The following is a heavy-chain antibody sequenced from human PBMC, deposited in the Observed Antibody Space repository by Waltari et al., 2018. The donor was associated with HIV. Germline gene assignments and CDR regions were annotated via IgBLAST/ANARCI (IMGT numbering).Heavy chain of an antibody. Sequence: QVHLRESGPGLVKPSETLSLVCNVSGDSVNSASYYWGWLWQPPVKGLEWLGSFHKSGNTYYNPSFWSLISISVDTAKNHLFLKLTSVTAEDTDVYFCARDLWEYYDIGGFCLQHYAFDLWGLVTRVT. D-gene: IGHD3-22*01. CDR2: FHKSGNT. CDR3: ARDLWEYYDIGGFCLQHYAFDL. CDR1: GDSVNSASYY. V-gene: IGHV4-39*07. J-gene: IGHJ3*01.